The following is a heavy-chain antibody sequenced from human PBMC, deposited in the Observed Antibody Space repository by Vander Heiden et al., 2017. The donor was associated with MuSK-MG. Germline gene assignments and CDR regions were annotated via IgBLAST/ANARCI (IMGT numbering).Heavy chain of an antibody. CDR2: INTNTGNP. J-gene: IGHJ6*02. CDR1: GYTFTSYA. Sequence: QVQLVQSGSELKKPGASVKVSCKASGYTFTSYAMNLVRQAPGQGLEWMGWINTNTGNPTYAQGFTGRFVFSLDTSVSTAYLQICSLKAEDTAVYYCARVEQQQLVLPAYYYYYYGMDVWGQGTTVTVSS. V-gene: IGHV7-4-1*01. D-gene: IGHD6-13*01. CDR3: ARVEQQQLVLPAYYYYYYGMDV.